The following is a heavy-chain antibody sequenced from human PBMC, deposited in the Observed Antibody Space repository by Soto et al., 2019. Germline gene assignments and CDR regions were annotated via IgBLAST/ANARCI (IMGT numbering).Heavy chain of an antibody. V-gene: IGHV3-53*01. CDR2: IYSGGAA. Sequence: XLSXGASXXXXXSXXMSWVRQAPGKGLEWVSVIYSGGAASYAGSVRGRFTISTDNSKNTLYLQMNRLTAEDTAVYYCSRDDSDWFFNWGRGTLVTVSS. J-gene: IGHJ4*02. CDR1: XXXXXSXX. D-gene: IGHD3-9*01. CDR3: SRDDSDWFFN.